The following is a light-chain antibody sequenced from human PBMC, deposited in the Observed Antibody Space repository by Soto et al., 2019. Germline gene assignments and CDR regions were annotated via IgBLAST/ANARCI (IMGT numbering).Light chain of an antibody. V-gene: IGKV1-39*01. CDR3: QQSYSTPYT. J-gene: IGKJ2*01. Sequence: DIPMTQSPSSLSASVGDRVTITCRASQSISSYLNWYQQKPGKAPKLLLYAASSLQSGVPSRFSGSVSGTDFTLTISSLQPEDFSTYYCQQSYSTPYTFVQGTKLEIK. CDR2: AAS. CDR1: QSISSY.